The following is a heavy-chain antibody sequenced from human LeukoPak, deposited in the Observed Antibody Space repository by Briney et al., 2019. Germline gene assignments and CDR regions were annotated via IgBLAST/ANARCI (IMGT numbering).Heavy chain of an antibody. Sequence: SETLSLTCTVSGGSISSGGYYWSWIRQHPGKGLEWIGYIYYSGSTYYNPSLKSRVTISVDTSKNQFSLKLSSVTAADTAVYYCASWGVVVPAAPDYYGMDVWGQGTTVTVSS. V-gene: IGHV4-31*03. D-gene: IGHD2-2*01. CDR3: ASWGVVVPAAPDYYGMDV. CDR1: GGSISSGGYY. J-gene: IGHJ6*02. CDR2: IYYSGST.